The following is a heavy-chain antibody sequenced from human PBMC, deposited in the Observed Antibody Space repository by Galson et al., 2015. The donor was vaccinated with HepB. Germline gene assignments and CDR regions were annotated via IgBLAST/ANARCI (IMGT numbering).Heavy chain of an antibody. V-gene: IGHV1-18*01. D-gene: IGHD2-8*02. CDR3: ARALGYCTGGVCYRGGNHDAFDI. Sequence: SVKVSCKASDYTLTSYGISWVRQAPGQGLEWMGWISAYNGNTNYAQKLQGRVTMTTDTSTSTAYMELRSLRSDDTAVYYCARALGYCTGGVCYRGGNHDAFDIWGQGTMVTVSS. J-gene: IGHJ3*02. CDR2: ISAYNGNT. CDR1: DYTLTSYG.